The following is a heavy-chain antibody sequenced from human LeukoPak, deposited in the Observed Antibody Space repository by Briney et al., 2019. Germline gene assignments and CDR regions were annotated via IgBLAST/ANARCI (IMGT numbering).Heavy chain of an antibody. CDR2: IATRDDTT. CDR3: ARDSGFQHRYGMDV. J-gene: IGHJ6*02. D-gene: IGHD6-13*01. V-gene: IGHV3-23*01. CDR1: GFTFSNYA. Sequence: GGSLRLSCAASGFTFSNYAMTWVRQAPGMGLEWVSSIATRDDTTFYADSVRGRFTISRDNSKNTMYLQMDSLRVEDTAVYYCARDSGFQHRYGMDVWGQGTTVTVSS.